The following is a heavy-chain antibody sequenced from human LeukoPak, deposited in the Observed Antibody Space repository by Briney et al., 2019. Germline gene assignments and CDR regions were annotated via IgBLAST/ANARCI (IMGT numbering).Heavy chain of an antibody. CDR1: GYTFTTYY. V-gene: IGHV1-46*01. CDR3: ASLGSGSSPIIDFDY. CDR2: IDPSDGGT. D-gene: IGHD3-10*01. J-gene: IGHJ4*02. Sequence: GASVKVSCKASGYTFTTYYMHWVRQAPGQGLEWMGIIDPSDGGTTYAQKFQGRVTMTRDTSTSTVYMELSSLRSDDTAVYYCASLGSGSSPIIDFDYWGQGTLVTVSS.